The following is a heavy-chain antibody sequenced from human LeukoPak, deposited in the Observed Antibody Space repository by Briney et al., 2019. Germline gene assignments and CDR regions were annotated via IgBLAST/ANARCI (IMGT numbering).Heavy chain of an antibody. CDR2: ISVSGGST. D-gene: IGHD3-3*01. CDR1: GFTFSSYA. CDR3: AKERGTIFGNAFDI. J-gene: IGHJ3*02. Sequence: PGGSLRLSCAASGFTFSSYAMSWVRQPPGKGMEWVSAISVSGGSTYYADTVKGRFTIYRDNSKNTLYMQMNSLRAEDTAVYYCAKERGTIFGNAFDIWGQGTMVTVSS. V-gene: IGHV3-23*01.